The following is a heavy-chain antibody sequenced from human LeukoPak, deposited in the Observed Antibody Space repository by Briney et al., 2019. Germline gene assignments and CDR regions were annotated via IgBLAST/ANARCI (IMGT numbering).Heavy chain of an antibody. CDR3: ARDGGFGELLYY. Sequence: GGSLRLSCAASGFTFSSYSMNWVRQAPGKGLEWVSSISSSSSYIYYADSVKGRFTISRDNAKNSLYLQMNSLRAEDTAVYYCARDGGFGELLYYWGQGTLVTASS. CDR2: ISSSSSYI. V-gene: IGHV3-21*01. J-gene: IGHJ4*02. D-gene: IGHD3-10*01. CDR1: GFTFSSYS.